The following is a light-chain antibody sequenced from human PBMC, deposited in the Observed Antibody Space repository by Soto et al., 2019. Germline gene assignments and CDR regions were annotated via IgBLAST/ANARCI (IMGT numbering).Light chain of an antibody. CDR2: DVS. CDR3: GAWDDSLNGWV. V-gene: IGLV2-8*01. CDR1: SSDVGGYIY. J-gene: IGLJ3*02. Sequence: QSALTQPPSASGSPGQSVTISCTGTSSDVGGYIYVSWYQQHPGKAPKLLLYDVSKRPSGVPDRFSGSKSGNTASLTVSGLQAEDEADYYCGAWDDSLNGWVFGGGTQLTVL.